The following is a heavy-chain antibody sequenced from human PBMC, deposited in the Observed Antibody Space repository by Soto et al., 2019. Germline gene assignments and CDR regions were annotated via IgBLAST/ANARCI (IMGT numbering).Heavy chain of an antibody. V-gene: IGHV5-51*01. CDR3: ARGSLAPWPNWFDP. J-gene: IGHJ5*02. D-gene: IGHD2-21*01. CDR2: IYPGDSDT. Sequence: GESLKISCQGSGYAFSSYWIAWVRQMPGKGLEWMGIIYPGDSDTRYSPSFQGQVTISVDKSITTAYLQWSSLKASDTAMYYCARGSLAPWPNWFDPWGQGTLVTVSS. CDR1: GYAFSSYW.